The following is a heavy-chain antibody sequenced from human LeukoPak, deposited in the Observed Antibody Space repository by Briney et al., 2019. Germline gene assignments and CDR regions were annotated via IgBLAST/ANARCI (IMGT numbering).Heavy chain of an antibody. Sequence: GASVKVSCKASGYTFSSYGISWVRQAPGQGLEWMGLINPSGSSTSYAQKFQGRLSLTRDMSTSTDYMELSSLGSEDTAVYYCARDNSVGDTAWWFDPWGQGTLVTVSS. D-gene: IGHD1-26*01. CDR2: INPSGSST. J-gene: IGHJ5*02. CDR1: GYTFSSYG. V-gene: IGHV1-46*01. CDR3: ARDNSVGDTAWWFDP.